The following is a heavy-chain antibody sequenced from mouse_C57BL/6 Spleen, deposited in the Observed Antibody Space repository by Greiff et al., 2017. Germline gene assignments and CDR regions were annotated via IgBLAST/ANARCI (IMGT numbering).Heavy chain of an antibody. D-gene: IGHD1-1*01. Sequence: ESGPGLVKPSQSLSLTCSVTGYSITSGYYWNWIRQFPGNKLEWMGYISYDGSNNYNPSLKNRISITRDTSKNQFFLKLNSVTTEDTATYYCARGRDGSPFAYWGQGTLVTVSA. V-gene: IGHV3-6*01. CDR2: ISYDGSN. J-gene: IGHJ3*01. CDR1: GYSITSGYY. CDR3: ARGRDGSPFAY.